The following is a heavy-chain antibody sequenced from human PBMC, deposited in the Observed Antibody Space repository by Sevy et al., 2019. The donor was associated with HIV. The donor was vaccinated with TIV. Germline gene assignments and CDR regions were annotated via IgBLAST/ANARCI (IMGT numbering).Heavy chain of an antibody. Sequence: GGSPRLSCTASGFTFGDYAMSWVRQAPGKGLEWVGFIRSKAYGGTTEYAASVKGRFTISRDDSKSIAYLQMNSLKTEDTAVYYCTRDLLLGTFDIWGQGTMVTVSS. CDR1: GFTFGDYA. CDR3: TRDLLLGTFDI. CDR2: IRSKAYGGTT. D-gene: IGHD2-15*01. J-gene: IGHJ3*02. V-gene: IGHV3-49*04.